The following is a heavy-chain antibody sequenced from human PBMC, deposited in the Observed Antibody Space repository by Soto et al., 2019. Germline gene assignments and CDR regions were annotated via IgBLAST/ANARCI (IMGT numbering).Heavy chain of an antibody. CDR1: GGTFSSYA. CDR3: ASQMTTVVTPDYYCGMDI. V-gene: IGHV1-69*06. Sequence: QVQLVQSGAEVKKPGSSVKVSCKASGGTFSSYAISWVRQAPGQGLEWMGGIIPIFGTANYAQKFQGRVTITADKSTSTAYMEPSSLRSEDTAVYYCASQMTTVVTPDYYCGMDIWGQGTTVTDSS. CDR2: IIPIFGTA. J-gene: IGHJ6*02. D-gene: IGHD4-17*01.